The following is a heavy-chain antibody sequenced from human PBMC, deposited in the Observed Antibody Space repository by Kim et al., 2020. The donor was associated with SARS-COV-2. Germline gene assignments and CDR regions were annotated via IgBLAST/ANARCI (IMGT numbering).Heavy chain of an antibody. Sequence: LKSRVTISVDTSKNQFSLKLSSVTAADTAVYYCVDTYYDSSGMGSEYFQHWGQGTLVTVSS. D-gene: IGHD3-22*01. V-gene: IGHV4-34*01. J-gene: IGHJ1*01. CDR3: VDTYYDSSGMGSEYFQH.